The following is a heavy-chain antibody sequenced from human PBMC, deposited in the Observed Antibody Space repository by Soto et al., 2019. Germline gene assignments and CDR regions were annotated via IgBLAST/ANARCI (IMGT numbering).Heavy chain of an antibody. V-gene: IGHV3-21*01. CDR1: GFTFSRYS. CDR3: ARGLYYYDSSGYYGN. Sequence: LRLSCAASGFTFSRYSMNWLRQAPGKGLEWVSSISSSSSYIYYADSVKGRFTISRDNAKNSLYLQMNSLRAEDTAVYYCARGLYYYDSSGYYGNWGQGTLVTVSS. CDR2: ISSSSSYI. D-gene: IGHD3-22*01. J-gene: IGHJ4*02.